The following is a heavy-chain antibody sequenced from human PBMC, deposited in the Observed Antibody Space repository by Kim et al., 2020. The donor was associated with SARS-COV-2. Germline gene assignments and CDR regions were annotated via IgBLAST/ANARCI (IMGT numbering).Heavy chain of an antibody. CDR1: GYTFTSYG. J-gene: IGHJ4*02. Sequence: ASVKVSCKASGYTFTSYGISWVRQAPGQGLEWMGWISAYNGNTNYAQKLQGRVTMTTDTSTSTAYMELRSLRSDDTAVYYCARDPPVPRWLQPLDYWGQGTLVTVSS. CDR2: ISAYNGNT. CDR3: ARDPPVPRWLQPLDY. V-gene: IGHV1-18*01. D-gene: IGHD5-12*01.